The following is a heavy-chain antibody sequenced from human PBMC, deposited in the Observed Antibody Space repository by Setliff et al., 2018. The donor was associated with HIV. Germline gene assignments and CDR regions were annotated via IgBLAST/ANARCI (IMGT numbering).Heavy chain of an antibody. CDR1: GDSISSDFY. D-gene: IGHD1-26*01. J-gene: IGHJ4*02. CDR2: IYHSGNT. Sequence: SETLSLTCTVSGDSISSDFYWGWIRQPPGKGLEWIGSIYHSGNTYYMPSLQSRVTISVDMSKNQFSLNLNSVTAADTAVYYCARVRGSSYFGTFDYWGQGALVTVSS. CDR3: ARVRGSSYFGTFDY. V-gene: IGHV4-38-2*02.